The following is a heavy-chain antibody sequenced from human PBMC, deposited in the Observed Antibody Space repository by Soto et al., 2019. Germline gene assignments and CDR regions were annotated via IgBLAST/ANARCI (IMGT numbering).Heavy chain of an antibody. D-gene: IGHD6-19*01. CDR1: GFTFSSYG. CDR3: AKDLSWSSSNFDY. J-gene: IGHJ4*02. CDR2: ISYDGSNK. Sequence: QVQLVESGGGVVQPGRSLRLSCAASGFTFSSYGMHWVRQAPGKGLEWVAVISYDGSNKYYADSVKGRFTISRDNSKNTLYLQMNSLIAEDTAVYYCAKDLSWSSSNFDYWGQGTLVTVSS. V-gene: IGHV3-30*18.